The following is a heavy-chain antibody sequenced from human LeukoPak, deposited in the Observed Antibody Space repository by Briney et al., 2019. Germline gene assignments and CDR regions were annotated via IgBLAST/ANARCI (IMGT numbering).Heavy chain of an antibody. CDR3: APMEAAGKSH. CDR2: IIPIFGTA. Sequence: ASVKVSCKASGGTFSSYAISWVRQAPGQGLECMGGIIPIFGTANYAQKFQGRVTITADESTSTAYMELSSLRSEDTAVYYCAPMEAAGKSHWGQGTLVTVSS. D-gene: IGHD6-13*01. J-gene: IGHJ4*02. CDR1: GGTFSSYA. V-gene: IGHV1-69*13.